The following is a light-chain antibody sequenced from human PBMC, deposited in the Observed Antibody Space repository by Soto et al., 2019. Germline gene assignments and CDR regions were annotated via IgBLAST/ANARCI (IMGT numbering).Light chain of an antibody. V-gene: IGLV2-8*01. CDR1: KNDVGFYDF. Sequence: QSALTHPPSASWSPGQSVTISCTGTKNDVGFYDFVSWYQHHPGKAPRLIIYEVVQRPSGVPDRFSGSKSGNTASLTVSGLQAEDEADYYCSSYAGSNNLVFAGGTKVTVL. J-gene: IGLJ3*02. CDR2: EVV. CDR3: SSYAGSNNLV.